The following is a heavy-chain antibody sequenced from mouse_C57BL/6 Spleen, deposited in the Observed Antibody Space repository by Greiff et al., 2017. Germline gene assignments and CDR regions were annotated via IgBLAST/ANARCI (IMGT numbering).Heavy chain of an antibody. CDR2: ISSGSSTI. D-gene: IGHD1-1*01. J-gene: IGHJ2*01. Sequence: EVQGVESGGGLVKPGGSLKLSCAASGFTFSDYGMHWVRQAPEKGLEWVAYISSGSSTIYYADTVKGRFTISRDNAKNTLFLQMTSLRSEDTAMYYCARDYGSSYVNYFDYWGQGTTRTVSS. CDR1: GFTFSDYG. V-gene: IGHV5-17*01. CDR3: ARDYGSSYVNYFDY.